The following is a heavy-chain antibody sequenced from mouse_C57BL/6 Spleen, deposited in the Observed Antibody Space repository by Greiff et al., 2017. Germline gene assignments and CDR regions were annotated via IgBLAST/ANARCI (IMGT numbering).Heavy chain of an antibody. D-gene: IGHD2-4*01. CDR1: GYTFTSYG. Sequence: QVQLKESGAELARPGASVKLSCKASGYTFTSYGISWVKQRTGQGLEWIGEIYPRSGNTYYNEKFKGKATLTADKSSSTAYMALRSLTSEDSAVYFCARTNYDYDEDYWGQGTTLTVSS. CDR2: IYPRSGNT. J-gene: IGHJ2*01. V-gene: IGHV1-81*01. CDR3: ARTNYDYDEDY.